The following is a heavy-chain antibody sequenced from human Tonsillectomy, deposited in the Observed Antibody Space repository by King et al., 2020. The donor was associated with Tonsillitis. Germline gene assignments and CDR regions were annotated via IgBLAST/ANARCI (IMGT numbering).Heavy chain of an antibody. CDR2: INHSGGT. V-gene: IGHV4-34*01. D-gene: IGHD3-3*01. Sequence: VQLQQWGARLLKPSETLSLTCAVFGGSFSGYYWTWIRQPPGKGLEWIGEINHSGGTNYNPSLKRRVTISVDTSKNQFSLTLSSVTAADTAVYYCARGGGTIFGVIVADSYYYYMDVWGKGTTVTVSS. CDR1: GGSFSGYY. CDR3: ARGGGTIFGVIVADSYYYYMDV. J-gene: IGHJ6*03.